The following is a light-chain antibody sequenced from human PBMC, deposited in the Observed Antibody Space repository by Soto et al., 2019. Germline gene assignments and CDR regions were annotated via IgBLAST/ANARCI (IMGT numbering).Light chain of an antibody. CDR1: QSVSTTY. Sequence: EIVLTQSPGTLSLSPGERATLSCRASQSVSTTYLAWYQQKPGQAPRLLIYGAASRATGISDRFSGSGSRTDFTLTISRLEPEDFAVYYCQQYESSPWTFGQGTKVEMK. CDR3: QQYESSPWT. V-gene: IGKV3-20*01. J-gene: IGKJ1*01. CDR2: GAA.